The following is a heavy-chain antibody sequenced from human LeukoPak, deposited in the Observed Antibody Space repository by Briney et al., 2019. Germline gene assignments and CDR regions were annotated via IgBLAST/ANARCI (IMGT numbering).Heavy chain of an antibody. D-gene: IGHD5-18*01. CDR2: INPSGGST. Sequence: ASVKVSCKASGGTFSSYAISWVRQAPGQGLEWMGVINPSGGSTSYAQKFQGRVTMTRDTSTSTVYMELSSLRSEDTAVYYCARGNGGYSYGFYYYYYGMDVWGQGTTVTVSS. CDR1: GGTFSSYA. J-gene: IGHJ6*02. CDR3: ARGNGGYSYGFYYYYYGMDV. V-gene: IGHV1-46*01.